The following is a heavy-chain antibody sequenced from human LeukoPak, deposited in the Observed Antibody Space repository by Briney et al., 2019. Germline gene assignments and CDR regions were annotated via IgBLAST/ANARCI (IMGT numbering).Heavy chain of an antibody. CDR1: GFIFSNAW. Sequence: PGGSLRLSCAASGFIFSNAWMNWVRQAPGKGLEWVGLIKSKTDGGTTDHTAPVKGRFTISRDDSKNTLYLQMNSLKTEDTAVYYCTTEACRGDNCYFDYWGQGTLLTVSS. CDR2: IKSKTDGGTT. CDR3: TTEACRGDNCYFDY. V-gene: IGHV3-15*01. J-gene: IGHJ4*03. D-gene: IGHD2-21*01.